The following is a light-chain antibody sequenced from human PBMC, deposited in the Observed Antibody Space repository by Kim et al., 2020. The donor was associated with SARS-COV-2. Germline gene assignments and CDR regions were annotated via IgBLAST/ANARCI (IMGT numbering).Light chain of an antibody. CDR1: QDIGND. V-gene: IGKV1-17*01. CDR2: GAS. CDR3: LQHRTYPIT. J-gene: IGKJ5*01. Sequence: ASRGDSVTVTCRASQDIGNDLGWYQQSPGSAPKRLIYGASNLQSGIPSRFSGSGSETEFTLTISSLQPEDFATYFCLQHRTYPITFGQGTRLEIK.